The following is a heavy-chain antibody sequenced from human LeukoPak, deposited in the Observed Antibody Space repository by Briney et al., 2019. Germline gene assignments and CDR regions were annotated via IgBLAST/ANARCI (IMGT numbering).Heavy chain of an antibody. CDR2: INTDGSTT. D-gene: IGHD6-13*01. CDR3: AREGRSSWSFDY. J-gene: IGHJ4*02. V-gene: IGHV3-74*01. Sequence: PGGSLRLSCAASGFTFSSYWMHWVRQAPGKGLAWVSRINTDGSTTNYADSVKGRFTISRDNAKNTPYLQMNSLRAEDTAVYYCAREGRSSWSFDYWGQGTLVTVSS. CDR1: GFTFSSYW.